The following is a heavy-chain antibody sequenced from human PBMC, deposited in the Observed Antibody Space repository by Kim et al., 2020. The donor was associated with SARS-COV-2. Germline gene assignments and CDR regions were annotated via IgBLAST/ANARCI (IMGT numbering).Heavy chain of an antibody. CDR2: ISSSGDMK. D-gene: IGHD3-10*01. Sequence: GGSLRLSCAASGFTLSAYSMNWVRQAPGKGLEWVAYISSSGDMKYYADSVKGRFTISRDNAKNSLYLQMNSLRDDDTAVYYCARDVSVWFGDEDWGQGTL. V-gene: IGHV3-48*02. CDR1: GFTLSAYS. CDR3: ARDVSVWFGDED. J-gene: IGHJ4*02.